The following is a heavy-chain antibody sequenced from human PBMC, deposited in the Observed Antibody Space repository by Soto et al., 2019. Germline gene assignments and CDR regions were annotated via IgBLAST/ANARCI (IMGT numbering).Heavy chain of an antibody. CDR3: ARHTSNFRYYYYAMDV. J-gene: IGHJ6*04. Sequence: GESLKISCKGSGYTFTDYWIGWVRQLPGKGLEWMGIIYPGDSDTRYSPPFQGHVTITVDKSTSTAYLQWNTLKASDTAMYYCARHTSNFRYYYYAMDVWGKGTTVTVSS. V-gene: IGHV5-51*01. D-gene: IGHD2-2*01. CDR1: GYTFTDYW. CDR2: IYPGDSDT.